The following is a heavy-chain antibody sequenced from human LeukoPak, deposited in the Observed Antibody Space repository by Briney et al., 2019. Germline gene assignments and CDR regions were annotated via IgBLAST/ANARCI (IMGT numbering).Heavy chain of an antibody. CDR2: IRYDGSNK. D-gene: IGHD4-17*01. J-gene: IGHJ4*02. Sequence: GGSLRLSCAASGFTFSSYGTHWVRQAPGKGLEWVAFIRYDGSNKYYADSVKGRFTISRDNSKNTLYLQMNSLRAEDTAVYYCAKDPMTTVTPYLDYWGQGTLVTVSS. CDR3: AKDPMTTVTPYLDY. CDR1: GFTFSSYG. V-gene: IGHV3-30*02.